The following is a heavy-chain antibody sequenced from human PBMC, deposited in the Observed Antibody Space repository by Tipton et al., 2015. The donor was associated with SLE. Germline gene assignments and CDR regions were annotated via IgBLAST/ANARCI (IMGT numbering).Heavy chain of an antibody. V-gene: IGHV1-18*01. D-gene: IGHD3/OR15-3a*01. CDR3: ARDPYPYHSWTPL. CDR1: GYTFTSYS. Sequence: QVQLVQSGAEVKKPGAAVKVSCKTSGYTFTSYSISWVRQAPGQGLEWMGWINVYNGNTKYAQSLQGRVTMTTDTSTRTAYMELKNLRSDDTAVYYCARDPYPYHSWTPLWGQGTLVTVST. CDR2: INVYNGNT. J-gene: IGHJ4*02.